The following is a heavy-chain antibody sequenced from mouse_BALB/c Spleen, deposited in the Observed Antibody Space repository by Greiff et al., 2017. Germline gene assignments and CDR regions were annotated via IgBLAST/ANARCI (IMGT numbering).Heavy chain of an antibody. CDR1: GYSITSDYA. V-gene: IGHV3-2*02. Sequence: EVQLQQSGPGLVKPSQFLSLTCTVTGYSITSDYAWNWIRQFPGNKLEWMGYISYSGSTSYNPSLKSRISITRDTSKNQFFLQLNSVTTEDTATYYCASGDYETGFAYWGQGTLVTVSA. CDR2: ISYSGST. D-gene: IGHD2-4*01. J-gene: IGHJ3*01. CDR3: ASGDYETGFAY.